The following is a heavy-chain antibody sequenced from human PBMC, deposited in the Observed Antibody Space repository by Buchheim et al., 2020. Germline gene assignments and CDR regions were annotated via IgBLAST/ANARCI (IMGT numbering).Heavy chain of an antibody. Sequence: EVQLVESGGGSAQPGGSLRLSCIASGFTFSSYSMNWVRQAPGKGLEWVSYINNSESIYYADPVKGRFAISRDNAKNSLYLQMNSLRAEDTAVCYCARDDMVGALGAFDYWGQGIL. CDR2: INNSESI. D-gene: IGHD1-26*01. V-gene: IGHV3-48*01. CDR1: GFTFSSYS. CDR3: ARDDMVGALGAFDY. J-gene: IGHJ4*02.